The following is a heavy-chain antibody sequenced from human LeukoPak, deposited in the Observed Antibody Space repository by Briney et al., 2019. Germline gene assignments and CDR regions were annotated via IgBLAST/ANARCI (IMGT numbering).Heavy chain of an antibody. CDR3: ARAWKSGYGGYYFDY. V-gene: IGHV3-53*01. D-gene: IGHD3-9*01. J-gene: IGHJ4*02. CDR2: IYSGGSA. Sequence: GGSLRLSCAASGVTVSSNYMSWVRQAPGKGLEWVSVIYSGGSAHHADSVKGRFTISRDNSKDTLYLQMNSLRVEDTAVYYCARAWKSGYGGYYFDYWGQGTLVTVSS. CDR1: GVTVSSNY.